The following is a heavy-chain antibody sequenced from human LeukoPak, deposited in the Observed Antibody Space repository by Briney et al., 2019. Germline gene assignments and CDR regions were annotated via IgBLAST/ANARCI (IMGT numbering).Heavy chain of an antibody. CDR3: ARDLLRGRNAAFDV. CDR1: GYTFTGYY. D-gene: IGHD3-16*01. Sequence: ASVKVSCKASGYTFTGYYMHWVRQAPGQGLEWMGWINGNSGGTKYAQKFQGRVTMTRDTSISTAYMELNRLRSDDTAVYYCARDLLRGRNAAFDVWGQGTMVTISS. J-gene: IGHJ3*01. CDR2: INGNSGGT. V-gene: IGHV1-2*02.